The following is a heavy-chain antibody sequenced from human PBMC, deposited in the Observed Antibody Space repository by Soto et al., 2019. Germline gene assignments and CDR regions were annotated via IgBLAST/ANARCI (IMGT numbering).Heavy chain of an antibody. CDR3: ARVRQGCSANNCYFDP. V-gene: IGHV4-4*02. CDR1: GGSVRAPDW. Sequence: KSSETRSLTCTLSGGSVRAPDWWNWVRQSPDKGLEWIAEVHISGHSNYNPSLRSRVSVSIDSSKNQFYLNLNSVTAADTAIYYCARVRQGCSANNCYFDPWGQGTQVTVSS. CDR2: VHISGHS. D-gene: IGHD1-1*01. J-gene: IGHJ5*01.